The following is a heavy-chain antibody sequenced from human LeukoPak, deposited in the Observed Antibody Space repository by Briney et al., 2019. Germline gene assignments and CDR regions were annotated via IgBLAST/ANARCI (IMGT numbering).Heavy chain of an antibody. CDR3: ARESVAAVGRGDGWFDP. Sequence: SETLSLTCVVSGGSIISGNWWSWVRQPPGKGLEWIGEIYHSGSTKYNPSLQSRVTISVDKPKNQFSLKLTSVTAADTAVYYCARESVAAVGRGDGWFDPWGQGTLVTASS. J-gene: IGHJ5*02. CDR2: IYHSGST. V-gene: IGHV4-4*02. CDR1: GGSIISGNW. D-gene: IGHD6-13*01.